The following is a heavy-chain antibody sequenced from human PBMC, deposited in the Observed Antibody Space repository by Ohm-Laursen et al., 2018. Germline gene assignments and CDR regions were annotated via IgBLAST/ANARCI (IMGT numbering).Heavy chain of an antibody. CDR3: ARGPVRGLTDY. D-gene: IGHD3-16*01. Sequence: GSLRLSCAAPGFTFSNYWMSWVRQTPGKGLEWVANIKQDGGEKNFADSVKGRFTISRDNAKNSLYLQMNSLRAEDTAVYYCARGPVRGLTDYWGQGTLVTVSS. V-gene: IGHV3-7*01. CDR1: GFTFSNYW. J-gene: IGHJ4*02. CDR2: IKQDGGEK.